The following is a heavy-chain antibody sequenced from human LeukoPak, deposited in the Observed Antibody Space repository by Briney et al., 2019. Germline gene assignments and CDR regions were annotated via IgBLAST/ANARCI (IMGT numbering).Heavy chain of an antibody. D-gene: IGHD2-15*01. CDR3: ARARPPRQDIVVVVAARWFDP. Sequence: ASVKVSCKASGYTFTSYAMNWVRQAPGQGLEWMGWINTNTGNPTYAQGFTGRFVFSLDTSDSTAYLQISSLKAEDTAVYYCARARPPRQDIVVVVAARWFDPWGQGTLVTVSS. J-gene: IGHJ5*02. V-gene: IGHV7-4-1*02. CDR2: INTNTGNP. CDR1: GYTFTSYA.